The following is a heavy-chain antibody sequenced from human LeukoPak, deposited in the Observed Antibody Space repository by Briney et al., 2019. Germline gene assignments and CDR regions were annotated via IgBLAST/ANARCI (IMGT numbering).Heavy chain of an antibody. V-gene: IGHV4-4*02. Sequence: SETLSLTCAVSGGSISSSNWWSWVRQPPGKGLEWIGEIYHSGSTNYNPSLKSRVTISVDTSKNQFSLKLSSVTAADTAVYYCARTIVGAINWFDPWGQGTLVTVSS. J-gene: IGHJ5*02. CDR3: ARTIVGAINWFDP. CDR1: GGSISSSNW. D-gene: IGHD1-26*01. CDR2: IYHSGST.